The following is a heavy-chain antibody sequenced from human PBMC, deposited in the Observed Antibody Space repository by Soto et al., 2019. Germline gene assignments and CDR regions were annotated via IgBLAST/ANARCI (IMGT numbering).Heavy chain of an antibody. D-gene: IGHD3-10*01. CDR2: IIPVFGTA. J-gene: IGHJ3*02. CDR3: ASAITVIAFDI. CDR1: GGTFSTYA. V-gene: IGHV1-69*12. Sequence: QVQLVQSGAEVKKPGSSVKVSCKASGGTFSTYAISWVRQAPGQGLEWMGGIIPVFGTATYAPKFQGRVTITADEPTSTAYMELSSLRSEDSAIYFCASAITVIAFDIWGQGTMVAVSS.